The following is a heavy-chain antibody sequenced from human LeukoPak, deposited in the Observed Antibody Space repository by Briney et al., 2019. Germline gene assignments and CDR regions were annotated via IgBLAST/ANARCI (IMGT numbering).Heavy chain of an antibody. CDR2: IYTSGST. V-gene: IGHV4-61*02. D-gene: IGHD3-10*01. CDR3: ARVSITMVRGVIRAAHGYYMDV. J-gene: IGHJ6*03. CDR1: GGSISSGSYY. Sequence: KPSETLSLTCTVSGGSISSGSYYWSWIRQPAGKGLEWIGRIYTSGSTNYNPSLKSRVTMSVDTSKNQFSLKLSSVTAADTAVYYCARVSITMVRGVIRAAHGYYMDVWGKGTTVTISS.